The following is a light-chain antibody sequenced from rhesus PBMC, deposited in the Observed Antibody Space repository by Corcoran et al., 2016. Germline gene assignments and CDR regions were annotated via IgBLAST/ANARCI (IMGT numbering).Light chain of an antibody. CDR1: QSVSSY. V-gene: IGKV3-10*01. CDR2: GAS. J-gene: IGKJ3*01. Sequence: IVLTQSPATLSLSPGERATLSCRASQSVSSYLAWYQQKPGQAPRPRIYGASSRATGIPDRFSGSGSGPDFTLTISSLEPEDVGVYHCYQHSSGYTFGPGTKLDIK. CDR3: YQHSSGYT.